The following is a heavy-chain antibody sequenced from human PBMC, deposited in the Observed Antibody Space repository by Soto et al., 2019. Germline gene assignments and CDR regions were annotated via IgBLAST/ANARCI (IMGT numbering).Heavy chain of an antibody. V-gene: IGHV3-30-3*01. D-gene: IGHD3-10*01. J-gene: IGHJ4*02. CDR1: GFTFSSYA. CDR2: ISYDGSNK. Sequence: QVQLVESGGGVVQPGRSLRLSCAASGFTFSSYAMHWVRQAPGKGLEWVAVISYDGSNKYYADSVKGRFTISRDNSKNTRYLQMNSLRAEDTAVYYCAREGVVRGVIGWGQGTLVTVSS. CDR3: AREGVVRGVIG.